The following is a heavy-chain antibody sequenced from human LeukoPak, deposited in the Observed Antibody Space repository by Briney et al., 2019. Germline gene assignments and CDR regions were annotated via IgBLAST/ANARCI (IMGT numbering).Heavy chain of an antibody. Sequence: GGSLRLSCAASGFTFSNSWMHWVRQTPGKGFVWVSCLRSDGTTTYAESVKGRFTISRDSAKNTLYLQMNSLRADDTAVYYCARDGSYKFDYWGQGTLVTVSP. CDR2: LRSDGTT. CDR3: ARDGSYKFDY. D-gene: IGHD1-26*01. CDR1: GFTFSNSW. V-gene: IGHV3-74*01. J-gene: IGHJ4*02.